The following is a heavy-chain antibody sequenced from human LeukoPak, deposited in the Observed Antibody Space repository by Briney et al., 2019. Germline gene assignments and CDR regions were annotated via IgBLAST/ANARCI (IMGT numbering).Heavy chain of an antibody. D-gene: IGHD6-19*01. CDR1: GGSISSSSYY. V-gene: IGHV4-39*01. CDR2: IYYSGST. Sequence: PSETLSLTCTVSGGSISSSSYYWGWIRQPPGKGLEWIGSIYYSGSTYYNPSLKSRVTISVDTSKNQFSLNLSSVTAADTAVYYCKCSGHTFDYWGQGTLVTVSS. J-gene: IGHJ4*02. CDR3: KCSGHTFDY.